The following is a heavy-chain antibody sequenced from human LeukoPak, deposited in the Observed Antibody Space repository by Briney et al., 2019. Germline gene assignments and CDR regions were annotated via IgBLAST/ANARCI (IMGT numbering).Heavy chain of an antibody. CDR3: ARDRMTTVTGYFDY. CDR2: ISAYNGNT. D-gene: IGHD4-11*01. V-gene: IGHV1-18*01. CDR1: GYTFTSYG. Sequence: SVKVSCKASGYTFTSYGISWVRQAPGQGLEWMGWISAYNGNTNYAQKLQGRVTMTTDTSTSTAYMELRSLRSDDTAVYYCARDRMTTVTGYFDYWGQGTLVTVSS. J-gene: IGHJ4*02.